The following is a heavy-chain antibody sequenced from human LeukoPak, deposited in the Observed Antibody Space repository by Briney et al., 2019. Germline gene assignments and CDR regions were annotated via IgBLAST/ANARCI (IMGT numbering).Heavy chain of an antibody. CDR1: GYTFTSYG. D-gene: IGHD3-22*01. V-gene: IGHV1-18*01. CDR3: ARDPAGYYDSSGYYYLDY. Sequence: ASVKVSCKASGYTFTSYGISWVRQAPGQGLEWMGWISAYNGNTNYAQKLQGRVTMTTDTSTSTAYMELRSLRSDDTAVYYCARDPAGYYDSSGYYYLDYWGQGTLVTVSS. CDR2: ISAYNGNT. J-gene: IGHJ4*02.